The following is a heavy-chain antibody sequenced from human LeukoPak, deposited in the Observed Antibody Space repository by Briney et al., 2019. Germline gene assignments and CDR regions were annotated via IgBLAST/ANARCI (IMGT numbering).Heavy chain of an antibody. CDR3: ARVGVRGVITSFDY. Sequence: SETLSLTCAVSGDSLSSSNWWSWVRQSPGKGLEWIAEIHDSGSTNCNPSLKSRVTISVDKSKNQFSLQLSSVTAADTAVYYCARVGVRGVITSFDYWGQGTLVTVSS. CDR2: IHDSGST. CDR1: GDSLSSSNW. D-gene: IGHD3-10*01. J-gene: IGHJ4*02. V-gene: IGHV4-4*02.